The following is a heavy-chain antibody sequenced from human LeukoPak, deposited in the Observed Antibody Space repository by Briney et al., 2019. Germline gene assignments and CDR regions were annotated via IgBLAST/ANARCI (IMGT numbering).Heavy chain of an antibody. CDR1: GFTFSSYA. J-gene: IGHJ5*02. D-gene: IGHD4-17*01. Sequence: GRSLRLSCAASGFTFSSYAIHWVRQAPGKGLEWVAVISYDGNNKNYTDSVKGRFTISRDNSKNTVFLHMSSLRSEDTAVYYCARLALRRKMRTGFDPWGQGTLVTVSS. V-gene: IGHV3-30*04. CDR3: ARLALRRKMRTGFDP. CDR2: ISYDGNNK.